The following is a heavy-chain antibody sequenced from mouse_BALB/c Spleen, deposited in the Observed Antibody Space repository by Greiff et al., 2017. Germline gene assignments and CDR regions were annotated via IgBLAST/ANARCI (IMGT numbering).Heavy chain of an antibody. V-gene: IGHV1-80*01. J-gene: IGHJ4*01. CDR1: GYAFSSYW. D-gene: IGHD2-3*01. CDR2: IYPGDGDT. CDR3: ARRGWLLADY. Sequence: VQLQQSGAELVRPGSSVKISCKASGYAFSSYWMNWVKQRPGQGLEWIGQIYPGDGDTNYNGKFKGKATLTADKSSSTAYMQLSSLTSEDSAVYCCARRGWLLADYWGQGTSVTVSS.